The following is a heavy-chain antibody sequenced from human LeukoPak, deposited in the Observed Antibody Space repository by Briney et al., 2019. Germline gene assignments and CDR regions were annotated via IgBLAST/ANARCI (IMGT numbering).Heavy chain of an antibody. CDR2: IRSKAYGGTT. CDR3: TRDSLYYYDSSGYYRFDY. D-gene: IGHD3-22*01. CDR1: GFTVSCNY. J-gene: IGHJ4*02. Sequence: GGSLRLSCAASGFTVSCNYMSWVRQAPGKGLEWVGFIRSKAYGGTTEYAASVKGRFTISRDDSKSIAYLQMNSLKTEDTAVYYCTRDSLYYYDSSGYYRFDYWGQGTLVTVSS. V-gene: IGHV3-49*04.